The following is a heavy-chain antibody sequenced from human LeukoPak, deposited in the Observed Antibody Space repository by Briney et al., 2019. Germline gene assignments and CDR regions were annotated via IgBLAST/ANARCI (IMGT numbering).Heavy chain of an antibody. Sequence: GGSLRLSCAASEFTFSSYSMNWVRQAPGKGLQWVSYITGSGSGIHYADSVKGRFTISRDNSKNTLYLQMSSLRAEDTAVYYCVKGLGYCSGGSCYSGFDYWGQGTLVTVSS. CDR1: EFTFSSYS. CDR3: VKGLGYCSGGSCYSGFDY. V-gene: IGHV3-48*01. J-gene: IGHJ4*02. D-gene: IGHD2-15*01. CDR2: ITGSGSGI.